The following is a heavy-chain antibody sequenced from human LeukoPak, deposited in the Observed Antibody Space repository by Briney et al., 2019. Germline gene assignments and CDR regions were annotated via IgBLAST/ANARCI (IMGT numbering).Heavy chain of an antibody. J-gene: IGHJ4*02. V-gene: IGHV3-7*01. Sequence: GGSLRLSCAASGFTFSSYAMSWVRQAPGKGLEWVANIKEDGSEKTYVDSVKGRFTISRDNAENSLYLQMNSLRAEDTAVYYCARDYYDSRGYLVPLGYWGQGALVTVSS. D-gene: IGHD3-22*01. CDR2: IKEDGSEK. CDR3: ARDYYDSRGYLVPLGY. CDR1: GFTFSSYA.